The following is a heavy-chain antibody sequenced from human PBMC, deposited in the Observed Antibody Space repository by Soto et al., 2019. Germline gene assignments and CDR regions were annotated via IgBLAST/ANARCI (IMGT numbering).Heavy chain of an antibody. CDR2: VYYTGST. CDR1: GVSIKSTDYY. D-gene: IGHD2-21*02. V-gene: IGHV4-30-4*01. CDR3: VRTAREGAVAPHWFDR. Sequence: PSETLSLTCTVSGVSIKSTDYYWSWIRQAPGKGLEWIGYVYYTGSTYYNPSLMSRLTISVDTPKNQFSLKLTSVTAAETAVYYCVRTAREGAVAPHWFDRWGQGTQVTVSS. J-gene: IGHJ5*02.